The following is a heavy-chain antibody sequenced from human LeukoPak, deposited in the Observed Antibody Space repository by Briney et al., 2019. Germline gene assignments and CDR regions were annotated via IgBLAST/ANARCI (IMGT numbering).Heavy chain of an antibody. J-gene: IGHJ5*02. Sequence: PSETLSLTCTVSGGSISPYYWSWIRQPPGKGLEWIGYIYYSGSTNYNPSLKSRVTISVDTSKNQFSLKLSSVTAADTAVYYCARVGMYYYDSSGYYYWFDPWGQGTLVTVSS. CDR1: GGSISPYY. D-gene: IGHD3-22*01. V-gene: IGHV4-59*01. CDR2: IYYSGST. CDR3: ARVGMYYYDSSGYYYWFDP.